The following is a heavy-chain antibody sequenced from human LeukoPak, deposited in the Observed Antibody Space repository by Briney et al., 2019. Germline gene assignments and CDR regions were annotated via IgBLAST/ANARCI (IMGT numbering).Heavy chain of an antibody. J-gene: IGHJ4*02. D-gene: IGHD6-19*01. CDR1: GFTFSRYW. V-gene: IGHV3-74*01. Sequence: GGSLRLSCAASGFTFSRYWMHWVRQVPGKGLLRVSRINSDGSTTTYADFVKGRFTISRDDAKNTLYLQMNILRAEDTAVYYCARDGSNSGWIDYWGQGTLVTVSS. CDR2: INSDGSTT. CDR3: ARDGSNSGWIDY.